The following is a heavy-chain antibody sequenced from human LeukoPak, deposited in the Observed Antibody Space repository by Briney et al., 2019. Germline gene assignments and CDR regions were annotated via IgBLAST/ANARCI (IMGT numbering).Heavy chain of an antibody. Sequence: SQTLSLTCAISGDSVSSNSAAWNWIRQSPSRGLEWVGRTYYRSKWYNDYAVSVKSRITINPDTSKNQFSLQLNSVTPEDTAVYYCARDPVGITGTPLYVFDIWGQGTMVTVSS. CDR1: GDSVSSNSAA. J-gene: IGHJ3*02. CDR2: TYYRSKWYN. D-gene: IGHD1-20*01. V-gene: IGHV6-1*01. CDR3: ARDPVGITGTPLYVFDI.